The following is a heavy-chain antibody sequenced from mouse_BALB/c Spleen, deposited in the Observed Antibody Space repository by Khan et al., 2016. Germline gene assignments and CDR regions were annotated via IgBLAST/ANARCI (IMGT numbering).Heavy chain of an antibody. CDR2: INTNTGEP. CDR1: GYTFTNYG. Sequence: QIQLVQSGPELKKPGETVKISCKASGYTFTNYGMNWVKQAPGKGLKWMGWINTNTGEPTYAEEFKGRFAFSLETFASTAYLQINNLKIEDTATYFCAEDYYGSNCFAYWGQGTLVTVSA. V-gene: IGHV9-3*02. CDR3: AEDYYGSNCFAY. J-gene: IGHJ3*01. D-gene: IGHD1-1*01.